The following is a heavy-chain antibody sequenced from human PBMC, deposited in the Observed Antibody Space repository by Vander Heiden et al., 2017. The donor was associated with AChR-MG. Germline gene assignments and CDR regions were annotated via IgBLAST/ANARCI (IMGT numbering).Heavy chain of an antibody. CDR1: GGSFSGYY. V-gene: IGHV4-34*01. J-gene: IGHJ5*02. CDR2: INHSGST. Sequence: QVQLQQWGAGLLKPSETLSLTCAVYGGSFSGYYWSWTRQPPGKGLEWIGEINHSGSTNYNPSLKSRVTISVDTSKNQFSLKLSSVTAADTAVYYCARAVKGATIFGVVNSRNNWFDPWGQGTLVTVSS. D-gene: IGHD3-3*01. CDR3: ARAVKGATIFGVVNSRNNWFDP.